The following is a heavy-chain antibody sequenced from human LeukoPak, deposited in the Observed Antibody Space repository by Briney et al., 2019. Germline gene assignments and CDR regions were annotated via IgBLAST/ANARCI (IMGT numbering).Heavy chain of an antibody. CDR2: IYHSGST. D-gene: IGHD5-18*01. CDR1: GYSISSGYY. CDR3: ARSHTAMVTAWLDY. Sequence: SETLSLTCTVSGYSISSGYYWGWIRQPPGKGLEWIGSIYHSGSTYYNPSLKSRVTISVDTSKNQFSLKLSSVTAADTAVYYCARSHTAMVTAWLDYWGQGTLVTVSS. J-gene: IGHJ4*02. V-gene: IGHV4-38-2*02.